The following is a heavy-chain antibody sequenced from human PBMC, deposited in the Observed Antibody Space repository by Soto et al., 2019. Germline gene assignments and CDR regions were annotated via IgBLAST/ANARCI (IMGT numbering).Heavy chain of an antibody. J-gene: IGHJ4*02. D-gene: IGHD3-9*01. Sequence: SETLSLTCTVSGGSISSGGYYWGWIRQHPGKGLEWIGYIYYSGSTYYNPSLKSRVTISVDTSKNQFSLKLSSVTAADTAVYYCARVPDILTGYYTLDYWGQGTLVTVSS. CDR2: IYYSGST. CDR3: ARVPDILTGYYTLDY. CDR1: GGSISSGGYY. V-gene: IGHV4-31*03.